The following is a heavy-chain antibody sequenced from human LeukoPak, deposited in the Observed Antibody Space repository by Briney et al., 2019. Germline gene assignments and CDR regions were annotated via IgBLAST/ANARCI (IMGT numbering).Heavy chain of an antibody. CDR3: ARVWGEDSGIAVAGDYFDY. D-gene: IGHD6-19*01. CDR2: IYSGGST. CDR1: GFTVSSNY. J-gene: IGHJ4*02. Sequence: GGSLRLSCAASGFTVSSNYMSWVRQAPGEGLEWVSVIYSGGSTYYADSVKGRFTISRDNSKNTLYLQMNSLRAEDTAVYYCARVWGEDSGIAVAGDYFDYWGQGTLVTVSS. V-gene: IGHV3-66*01.